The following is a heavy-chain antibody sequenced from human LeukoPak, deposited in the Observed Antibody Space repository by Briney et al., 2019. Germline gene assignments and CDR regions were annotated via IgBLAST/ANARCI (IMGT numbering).Heavy chain of an antibody. J-gene: IGHJ4*02. D-gene: IGHD6-19*01. CDR2: ISYDGSNK. CDR3: ARVSAYSSGWPLLDY. Sequence: GGSLRLSCAASGFTFSSYGMHWVRQAPGKGLEWVAVISYDGSNKYYADSVKGRFTISRDNSKNTLYLQMNSLRDEDTAVYYCARVSAYSSGWPLLDYWGQGALVTVSS. CDR1: GFTFSSYG. V-gene: IGHV3-30*03.